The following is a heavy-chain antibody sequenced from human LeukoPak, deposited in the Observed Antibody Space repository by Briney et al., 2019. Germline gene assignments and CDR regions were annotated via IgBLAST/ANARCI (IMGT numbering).Heavy chain of an antibody. Sequence: PGGSLRVFCAASGFTFTTYAMTWVRQAPGKVLEWVSVVGGSGGSTYYADSVKGGFTISRDNSKNTLYLQMNSLKAEDTAVYYCAKEADHGDYVDYWGQGTLVTVSS. CDR3: AKEADHGDYVDY. CDR1: GFTFTTYA. J-gene: IGHJ4*02. CDR2: VGGSGGST. V-gene: IGHV3-23*01. D-gene: IGHD4-17*01.